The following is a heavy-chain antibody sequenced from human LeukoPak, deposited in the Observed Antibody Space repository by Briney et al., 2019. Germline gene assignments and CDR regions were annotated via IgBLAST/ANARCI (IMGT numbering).Heavy chain of an antibody. Sequence: SETLSLTCTVSGGSISSYYWSLIRQSPGKGLEWIGYIYYTGNTNYNPSPKSRVTILVDASKNQFSLNLSSVTAADTAVYYCAGSPNPYYFDFWGQGSLASVSS. V-gene: IGHV4-59*01. CDR1: GGSISSYY. CDR2: IYYTGNT. CDR3: AGSPNPYYFDF. D-gene: IGHD6-19*01. J-gene: IGHJ4*02.